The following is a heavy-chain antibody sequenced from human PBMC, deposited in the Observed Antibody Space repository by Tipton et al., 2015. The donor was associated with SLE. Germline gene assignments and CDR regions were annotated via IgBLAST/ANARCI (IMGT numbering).Heavy chain of an antibody. CDR1: GGSISSYY. Sequence: TLSLTCTVSGGSISSYYWSWIRQPPGKGLEWIGYVYSSGSTNYNPSLKSRVTISVDTSKNQFSLKLSSVTAADTAVYYCARVGWGGDVWGQGTTVTVSS. CDR2: VYSSGST. J-gene: IGHJ6*02. V-gene: IGHV4-59*08. CDR3: ARVGWGGDV. D-gene: IGHD1-26*01.